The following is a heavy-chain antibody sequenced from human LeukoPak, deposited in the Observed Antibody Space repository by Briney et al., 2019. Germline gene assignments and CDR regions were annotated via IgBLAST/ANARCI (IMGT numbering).Heavy chain of an antibody. CDR1: GFTFSSYW. V-gene: IGHV3-74*01. Sequence: PGGSLRLSCAASGFTFSSYWMHWVRQAPGKGPVWVSRINSDGSSTSYADSVKGRFTISRDNAKNTLYLQMNSLRAEDTAVYYCVKGTDTDYWGQGTLVTVSS. CDR3: VKGTDTDY. CDR2: INSDGSST. J-gene: IGHJ4*02. D-gene: IGHD5-18*01.